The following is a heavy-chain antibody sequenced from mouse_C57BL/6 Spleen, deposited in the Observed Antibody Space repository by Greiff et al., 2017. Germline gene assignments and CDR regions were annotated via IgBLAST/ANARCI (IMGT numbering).Heavy chain of an antibody. CDR1: GYAFSSYW. CDR3: TSGDSSGYVGAMDY. V-gene: IGHV1-82*01. D-gene: IGHD3-2*02. Sequence: LLESGPELVKPGASVKISCTASGYAFSSYWMNWVKQRPGKGLEWIGRINPGDGGTNYTGKFKGKATLTVDNSSRTAYMQLSSQTSEDTAVYFCTSGDSSGYVGAMDYWGQGTSVTVSS. CDR2: INPGDGGT. J-gene: IGHJ4*01.